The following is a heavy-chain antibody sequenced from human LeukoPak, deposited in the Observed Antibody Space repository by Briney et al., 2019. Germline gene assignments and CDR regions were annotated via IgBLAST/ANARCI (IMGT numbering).Heavy chain of an antibody. V-gene: IGHV3-48*01. CDR2: ITISSTTR. J-gene: IGHJ4*02. D-gene: IGHD5-24*01. Sequence: GGSLRLSCAASGFTFSNYHMNWVRQAPGKGLEWISYITISSTTRYYADSVKGRFIVSRDNAKNSLYLQMNSLRGEDTAVYYCARDKWLDYWGQGSLVTVSS. CDR1: GFTFSNYH. CDR3: ARDKWLDY.